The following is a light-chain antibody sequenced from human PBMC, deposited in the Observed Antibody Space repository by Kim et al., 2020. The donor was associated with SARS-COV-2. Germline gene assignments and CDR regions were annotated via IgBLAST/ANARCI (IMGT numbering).Light chain of an antibody. V-gene: IGKV3-20*01. CDR3: QQYGSSPHT. CDR1: QSVSSSY. J-gene: IGKJ2*01. CDR2: GAS. Sequence: LSTGERASLSSRASQSVSSSYLAWYQQKPGQAPRLLIYGASSRATGIPDRFSGSGSGTDFTLTISRLEPEDFAVYYCQQYGSSPHTFGQGTKLEI.